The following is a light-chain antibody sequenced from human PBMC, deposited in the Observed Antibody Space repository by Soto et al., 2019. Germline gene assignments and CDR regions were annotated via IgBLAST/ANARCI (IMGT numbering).Light chain of an antibody. CDR2: TDN. CDR3: AAWDDSLTSVV. V-gene: IGLV1-47*01. Sequence: QSVLTQPPSASGTPGQSVTISCSGSSPNIGNNYVYWYQQFPGAAPKLLIYTDNQRPSGVPDPFSGSKSGTSASLAIGGLRSEDEADYHCAAWDDSLTSVVFGGGTKLTVL. J-gene: IGLJ3*02. CDR1: SPNIGNNY.